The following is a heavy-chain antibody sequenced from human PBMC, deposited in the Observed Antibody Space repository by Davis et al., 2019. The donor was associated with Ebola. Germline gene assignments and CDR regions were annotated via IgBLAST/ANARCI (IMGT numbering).Heavy chain of an antibody. V-gene: IGHV3-23*01. Sequence: GESLKISCAASGFIFRNYVMSWVRQAPGKGLEWVSTLGTSADTYYADSVKGRFTISRDNSNNTLYLQMNILRPDDTATYYCARGAWSIWDYWGRGTPVTVSS. CDR2: LGTSADT. CDR1: GFIFRNYV. D-gene: IGHD2-8*01. CDR3: ARGAWSIWDY. J-gene: IGHJ4*02.